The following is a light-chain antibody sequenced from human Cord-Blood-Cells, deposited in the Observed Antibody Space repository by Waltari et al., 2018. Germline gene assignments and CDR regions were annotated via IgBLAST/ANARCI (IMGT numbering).Light chain of an antibody. V-gene: IGKV1-5*01. CDR3: QQYNSLTWT. CDR1: QSISSW. Sequence: DIQMTQSPSTLSASVGDRVTITCRASQSISSWLAWYQQKPGKAPKLLIYDASSLESGVPSRFSGSVSGTEFTLTISSLQPDDFATYYCQQYNSLTWTFGQGTKVEIK. CDR2: DAS. J-gene: IGKJ1*01.